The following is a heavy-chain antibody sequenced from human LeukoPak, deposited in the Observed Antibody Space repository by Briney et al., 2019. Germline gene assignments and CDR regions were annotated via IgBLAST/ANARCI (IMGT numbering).Heavy chain of an antibody. CDR1: GYTFPSYG. Sequence: ASVKVSCKTSGYTFPSYGLSWVRQAPGQGLGWMGWISASHGNTDYSHKLQGRVTMTIDSFTSTAYLELRSLRSDDTAVYYCAGTLGYCSSSFCYLKYWGQGTLVTVSS. CDR2: ISASHGNT. CDR3: AGTLGYCSSSFCYLKY. J-gene: IGHJ4*02. V-gene: IGHV1-18*01. D-gene: IGHD2-2*01.